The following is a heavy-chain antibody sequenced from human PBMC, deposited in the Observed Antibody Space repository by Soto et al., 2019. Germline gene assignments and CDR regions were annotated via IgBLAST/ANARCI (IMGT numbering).Heavy chain of an antibody. CDR2: ICHVTTTP. D-gene: IGHD4-17*01. J-gene: IGHJ4*02. Sequence: EVQLLESGGGLVQPGGSLRLSCVASGFTFTNNAMSWVRQAPGKGLEWVSPICHVTTTPHYPDSVKGRFTISRDTSRNTLYLQMNSRRAEDTAIYYCAKVIGTVIYRGYVDYWGQGTLVAVSS. V-gene: IGHV3-23*01. CDR1: GFTFTNNA. CDR3: AKVIGTVIYRGYVDY.